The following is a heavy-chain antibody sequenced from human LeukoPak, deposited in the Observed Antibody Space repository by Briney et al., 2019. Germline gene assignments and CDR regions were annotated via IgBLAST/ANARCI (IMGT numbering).Heavy chain of an antibody. J-gene: IGHJ4*02. V-gene: IGHV1-46*01. Sequence: GASVKVSCTASGYTFTSYYMHWVRQAPGQGLEWMGIINPSGGSTSYAQKFQGRVTMTRDTSTSTVYMELSSLRSEDTAVYYCARDGCSGGSCYSGFDYWGQGTLVTVSS. CDR1: GYTFTSYY. CDR3: ARDGCSGGSCYSGFDY. CDR2: INPSGGST. D-gene: IGHD2-15*01.